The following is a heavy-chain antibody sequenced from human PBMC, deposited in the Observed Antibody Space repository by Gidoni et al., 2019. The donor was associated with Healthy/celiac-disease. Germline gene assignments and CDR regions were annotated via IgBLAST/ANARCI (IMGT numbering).Heavy chain of an antibody. V-gene: IGHV4-4*02. CDR2: IYHSEST. CDR1: GCSIGSSNW. D-gene: IGHD3-10*01. J-gene: IGHJ4*02. CDR3: AAQPLLSRGDPKPRPPRH. Sequence: QVQLQESGPGLVKPSGTLSLTCAVSGCSIGSSNWWSWVRQPPGKGLEWIGEIYHSESTNYNPSLKSRVTISVDKSKNQFSLKLSSVTAADTAVYYCAAQPLLSRGDPKPRPPRHWGQGTLVTVSS.